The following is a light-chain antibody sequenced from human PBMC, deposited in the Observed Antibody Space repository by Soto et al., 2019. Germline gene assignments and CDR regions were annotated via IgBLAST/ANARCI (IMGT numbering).Light chain of an antibody. Sequence: QSVLTQPPSVSGAPGQRVTISCTGSSSNIGTGYDVHWYQQLPGAAPKLLIYGNTKRPSGVPDRFSGSKSGTSAALAINGLQAEDEADYYCQSYDSSLSVVFGGGTKLTVL. J-gene: IGLJ2*01. CDR1: SSNIGTGYD. V-gene: IGLV1-40*01. CDR2: GNT. CDR3: QSYDSSLSVV.